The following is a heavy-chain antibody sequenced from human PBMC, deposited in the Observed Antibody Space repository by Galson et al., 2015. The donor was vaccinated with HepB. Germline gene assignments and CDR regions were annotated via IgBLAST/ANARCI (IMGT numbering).Heavy chain of an antibody. J-gene: IGHJ4*02. CDR3: TKGLNLGPVAGGMNS. V-gene: IGHV3-23*01. D-gene: IGHD4-23*01. CDR2: ISGGGGST. CDR1: GFNFSDYA. Sequence: SLRLSCAVSGFNFSDYAMNWVRQAPGKGLEWVSSISGGGGSTYYADFVKGRCTISRDNLKNTLYLQVNSLRADDTSVYYCTKGLNLGPVAGGMNSWGQGTLVTVSS.